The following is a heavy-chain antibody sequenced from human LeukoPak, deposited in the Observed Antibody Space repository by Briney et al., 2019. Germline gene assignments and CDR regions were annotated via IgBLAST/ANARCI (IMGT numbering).Heavy chain of an antibody. J-gene: IGHJ4*02. CDR2: IYPGDSET. CDR3: ARRIVGARYYFDY. V-gene: IGHV5-51*01. CDR1: GYSFTSYW. Sequence: GESLKISCQGSGYSFTSYWIGWVRQMPGKGLEWMGIIYPGDSETRNSPSFQGQVTISVDKSISSAYLQWSSLKASDTAMYYCARRIVGARYYFDYWGQGTLVTVSS. D-gene: IGHD1-26*01.